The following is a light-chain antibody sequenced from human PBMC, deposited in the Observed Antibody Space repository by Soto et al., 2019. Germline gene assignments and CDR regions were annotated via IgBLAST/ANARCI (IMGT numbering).Light chain of an antibody. CDR1: QSVSSY. Sequence: ETVLTQSPATLSLSPGEIATLSCRASQSVSSYLAWYQWKPGQAPRLLIYDASNSATGIPARFSGSGSGTDFTLTISSLVPEDFAVYYCQQRSDWPLTFGGGTKVEIK. CDR2: DAS. J-gene: IGKJ4*01. V-gene: IGKV3-11*01. CDR3: QQRSDWPLT.